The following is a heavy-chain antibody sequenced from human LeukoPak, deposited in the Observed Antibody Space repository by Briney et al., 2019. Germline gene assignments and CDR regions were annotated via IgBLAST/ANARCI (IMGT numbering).Heavy chain of an antibody. Sequence: ASVTVSCKASGYTFTSYGISWVRQAPGQGLEWMGWISAYNGNTKYAQKVLGRVTITTDTSTSIAYMELRSLRSDDTAVYYCARGGLSVVVAATPSTTPGLLHWLDPWGQGTLVSFSS. CDR1: GYTFTSYG. CDR3: ARGGLSVVVAATPSTTPGLLHWLDP. J-gene: IGHJ5*02. D-gene: IGHD2-15*01. V-gene: IGHV1-18*01. CDR2: ISAYNGNT.